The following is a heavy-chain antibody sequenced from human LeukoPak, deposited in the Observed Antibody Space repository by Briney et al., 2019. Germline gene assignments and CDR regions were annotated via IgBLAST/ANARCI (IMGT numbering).Heavy chain of an antibody. Sequence: GGSLRLSCAASGFSFSDYYMIWIRQAPGKGLECVSYISSGSTVIYYADSVKGRFTISRDNAKNSLYLQMSSLRPEDTATYFCAKLGFRYSSGWYGGYFDYWGQGTLVTVSS. CDR3: AKLGFRYSSGWYGGYFDY. CDR2: ISSGSTVI. J-gene: IGHJ4*02. D-gene: IGHD6-19*01. V-gene: IGHV3-11*04. CDR1: GFSFSDYY.